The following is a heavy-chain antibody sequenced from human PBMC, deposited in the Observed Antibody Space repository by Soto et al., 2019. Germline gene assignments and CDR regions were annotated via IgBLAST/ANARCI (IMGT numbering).Heavy chain of an antibody. CDR1: GGSISSSNW. CDR3: ARDVKEIIAAAGTYYYYGMDV. J-gene: IGHJ6*02. D-gene: IGHD6-25*01. CDR2: IYHSGST. Sequence: QVQLQESGPGLVKPSGTLSLTCAVSGGSISSSNWWSWVRQPPGKGLEWIGEIYHSGSTNYNPSLKSRVTISVDKSKNQFSLKLSSVTAADTAVYYCARDVKEIIAAAGTYYYYGMDVWGQGTTVTVSS. V-gene: IGHV4-4*02.